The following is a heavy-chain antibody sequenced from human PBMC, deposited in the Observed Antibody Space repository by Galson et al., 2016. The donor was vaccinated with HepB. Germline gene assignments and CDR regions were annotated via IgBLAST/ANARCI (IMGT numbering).Heavy chain of an antibody. CDR3: ARDVCAGDNCHHALAF. J-gene: IGHJ4*02. V-gene: IGHV1-46*01. CDR2: INPSVGST. CDR1: GYTFTRYY. Sequence: SVKVSCKASGYTFTRYYMHWVRQAPGQGLECMGIINPSVGSTAYAQNFQGKITMTRDTSTSTVYMEVSSLRSDDTAVYYCARDVCAGDNCHHALAFWGQGLLVICSS. D-gene: IGHD2-21*01.